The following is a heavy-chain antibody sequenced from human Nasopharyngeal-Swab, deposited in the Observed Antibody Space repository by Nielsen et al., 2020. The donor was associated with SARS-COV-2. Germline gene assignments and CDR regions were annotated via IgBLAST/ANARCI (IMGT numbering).Heavy chain of an antibody. V-gene: IGHV3-7*01. J-gene: IGHJ4*02. CDR1: GITFSRYW. CDR3: ARAGIAVAAKNDY. Sequence: GESLKISCAASGITFSRYWMSWVRQAPGKGLEWVANIKQDGSEKYYVDSVKGRFTISRDNAKNSLYLQMNSLRAEDTAVYYCARAGIAVAAKNDYWGQGTLVTVSS. D-gene: IGHD6-19*01. CDR2: IKQDGSEK.